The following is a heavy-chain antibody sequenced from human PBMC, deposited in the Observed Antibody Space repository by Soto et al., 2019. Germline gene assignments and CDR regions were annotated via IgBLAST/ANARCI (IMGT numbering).Heavy chain of an antibody. V-gene: IGHV1-8*01. CDR2: MNPNSGNT. D-gene: IGHD6-13*01. J-gene: IGHJ6*03. CDR1: GYTFTSYD. Sequence: ASVKVSCKASGYTFTSYDINWVRQATGQGLEWMGWMNPNSGNTGYAQKFQGRVTMTRNTSISTAYMELSSLRSEDTAVYYCARDKQQLAQNYYYYMDVWGKGTTVTVSS. CDR3: ARDKQQLAQNYYYYMDV.